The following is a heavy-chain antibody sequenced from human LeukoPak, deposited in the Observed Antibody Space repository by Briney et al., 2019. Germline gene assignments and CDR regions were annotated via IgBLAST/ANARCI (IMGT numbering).Heavy chain of an antibody. V-gene: IGHV3-49*04. D-gene: IGHD3-3*01. CDR1: GFTFGEYS. J-gene: IGHJ6*04. CDR3: TRDHDFWSGPFDV. Sequence: GRSLSLSCTASGFTFGEYSLRWVRQAPEKGLEGVGFIRRKGYEGTTEYAPSVKGTFIISRDDSKSTAYLQMNSLKTEDTAVYYCTRDHDFWSGPFDVWGKGTTVTVSS. CDR2: IRRKGYEGTT.